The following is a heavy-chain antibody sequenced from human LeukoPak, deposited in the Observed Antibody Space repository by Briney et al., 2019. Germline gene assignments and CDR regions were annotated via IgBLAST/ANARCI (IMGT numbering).Heavy chain of an antibody. Sequence: SETLSLTCTVSGYSISSGYYWGWIRQPPGKGLEWIGSIYYSGSTYYNPSLKSRVTISVDTSKNQFSLKLSSVTAADTAVYYCARDDPYDSSGYYYMGDYWGQGTLVTVSS. CDR1: GYSISSGYY. D-gene: IGHD3-22*01. CDR2: IYYSGST. V-gene: IGHV4-38-2*02. J-gene: IGHJ4*02. CDR3: ARDDPYDSSGYYYMGDY.